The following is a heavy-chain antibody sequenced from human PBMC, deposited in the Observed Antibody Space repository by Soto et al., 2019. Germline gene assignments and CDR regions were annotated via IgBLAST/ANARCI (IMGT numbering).Heavy chain of an antibody. Sequence: EVQLSESGGGLVHPGGSMRLSCAASGFIFRNYAMSWVRQAPGQGLEWVSVITLSGGSAYYADSVKGRFTISRDNSQNTLYLQMNSLRAEDTAVYYCAKFGDYYYSLFDYWGQGTPVTVSS. CDR3: AKFGDYYYSLFDY. CDR1: GFIFRNYA. CDR2: ITLSGGSA. V-gene: IGHV3-23*01. J-gene: IGHJ4*02. D-gene: IGHD3-22*01.